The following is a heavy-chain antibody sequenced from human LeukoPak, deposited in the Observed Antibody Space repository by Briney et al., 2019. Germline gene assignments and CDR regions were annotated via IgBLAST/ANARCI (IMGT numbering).Heavy chain of an antibody. D-gene: IGHD2-2*01. V-gene: IGHV3-23*01. J-gene: IGHJ6*03. CDR2: ISGSGGST. CDR1: GFTFSIYA. CDR3: AKGVGGYCSSTSCYVDYYYYMDV. Sequence: PGGALRVSCAASGFTFSIYAMSWVRQAPGKGLGWVSAISGSGGSTYYADSVKARITISRDNSKNTLYLQMNSMRAEDTAVYCCAKGVGGYCSSTSCYVDYYYYMDVWGKGTTVTVSS.